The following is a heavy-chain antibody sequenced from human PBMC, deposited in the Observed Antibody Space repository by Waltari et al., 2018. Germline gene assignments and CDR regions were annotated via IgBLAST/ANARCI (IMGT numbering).Heavy chain of an antibody. D-gene: IGHD1-20*01. CDR2: IYYSGST. J-gene: IGHJ4*02. Sequence: QLQLQESGPGLVKPSETLSLTCTVSGGSIRSSSYYWGWIRQPPGKGLEWIGSIYYSGSTYYNPSLKSRVTISVDTSKNQFSLKLSSVTAADTAVYYCAREGITGSDYFDYWGQGTLVTVSS. V-gene: IGHV4-39*07. CDR1: GGSIRSSSYY. CDR3: AREGITGSDYFDY.